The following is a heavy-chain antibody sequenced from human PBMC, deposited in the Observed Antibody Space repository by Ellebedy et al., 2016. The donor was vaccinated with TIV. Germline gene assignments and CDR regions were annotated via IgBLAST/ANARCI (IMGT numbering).Heavy chain of an antibody. D-gene: IGHD6-13*01. V-gene: IGHV4-31*03. J-gene: IGHJ4*02. CDR3: ARDFRGSSWSTPFDY. CDR2: IDHSGST. Sequence: LRLSXTVSGGSISSGGYYWSWIRQHPGKGLEWIGYIDHSGSTYYHPSLKNRVTISVDTSKNKFSLKVNSVTAEDTAVYYCARDFRGSSWSTPFDYWGQGTLVTVSS. CDR1: GGSISSGGYY.